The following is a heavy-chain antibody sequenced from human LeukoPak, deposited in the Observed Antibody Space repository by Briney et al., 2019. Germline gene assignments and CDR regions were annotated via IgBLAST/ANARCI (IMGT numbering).Heavy chain of an antibody. V-gene: IGHV3-23*01. D-gene: IGHD3-10*01. Sequence: PGGSLRLSCSASGFTFSSYAMSWVRQAPGKGLEGVSAISGSSGSSYYADSVKGRFTISRDNSKNTLYLQMSSLRAEDTAVYYCAKGKTYLDAFDIWGQGTMVTVSS. J-gene: IGHJ3*02. CDR3: AKGKTYLDAFDI. CDR1: GFTFSSYA. CDR2: ISGSSGSS.